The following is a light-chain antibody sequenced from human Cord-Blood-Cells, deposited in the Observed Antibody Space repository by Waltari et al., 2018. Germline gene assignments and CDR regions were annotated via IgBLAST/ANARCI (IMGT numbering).Light chain of an antibody. Sequence: AIQMTQSPSPLSASVGDRVTITCRASQGIRNDLGWYQQKPGKAPKLLIYAASSLQSGVPSRFSGSGSGTDFTLTISSLQPEDFATYYCLQDYNYYTFGQGTKLEIK. CDR1: QGIRND. CDR3: LQDYNYYT. J-gene: IGKJ2*01. CDR2: AAS. V-gene: IGKV1-6*01.